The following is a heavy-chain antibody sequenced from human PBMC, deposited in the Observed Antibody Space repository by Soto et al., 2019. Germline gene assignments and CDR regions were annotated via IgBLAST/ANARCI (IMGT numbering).Heavy chain of an antibody. V-gene: IGHV4-31*03. CDR1: GGSIRSGGNY. CDR2: IYYSGST. J-gene: IGHJ4*02. Sequence: QVQLQESGPGLVKPSQTLSLTCTVSGGSIRSGGNYWSWIRQHPGEGLEWIGYIYYSGSTYYNPSLKSRVTISVDTSKNQFSLKLSSVTAADRAVYYCARDGGYGSGSYRFDYWGQGTLVTVSS. D-gene: IGHD3-10*01. CDR3: ARDGGYGSGSYRFDY.